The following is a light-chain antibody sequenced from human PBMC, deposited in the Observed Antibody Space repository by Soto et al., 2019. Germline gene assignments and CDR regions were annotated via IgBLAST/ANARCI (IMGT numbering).Light chain of an antibody. CDR3: RSYTTSTPRV. CDR2: DVN. Sequence: QSALTQPASVSGSPGQSITISCAGTSSDVGVYDFVSWYQQHPGKAPKLLIYDVNNRPAGISHRFSGSESDNTASLTISGLQAEDEADYYCRSYTTSTPRVFGGGTKLTVL. CDR1: SSDVGVYDF. V-gene: IGLV2-14*03. J-gene: IGLJ2*01.